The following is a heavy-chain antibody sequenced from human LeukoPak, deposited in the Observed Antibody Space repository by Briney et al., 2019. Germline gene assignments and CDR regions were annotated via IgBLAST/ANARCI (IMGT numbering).Heavy chain of an antibody. CDR1: GFPFSSNW. V-gene: IGHV3-7*01. CDR2: IKQDGSET. Sequence: GGPLRLSCAPSGFPFSSNWMSGVGQAPGKGRGGVDNIKQDGSETYYVDSVKGRFTISRDNAKNLLYLEMNSLRAEDTALYYCARVDGSSSCPDYWGQGTLVTVSS. CDR3: ARVDGSSSCPDY. D-gene: IGHD6-13*01. J-gene: IGHJ4*02.